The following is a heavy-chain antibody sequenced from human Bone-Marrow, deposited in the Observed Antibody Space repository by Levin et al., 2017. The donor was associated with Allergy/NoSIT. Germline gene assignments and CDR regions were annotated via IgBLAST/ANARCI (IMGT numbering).Heavy chain of an antibody. Sequence: GGSLRLSCKGSGYGFTTYWITWVRQMPGKGLEWMARIDLSDSHTNYSPSFQGHVTISADKSISTAYLQWSSLKASDTAMYYCARLGVGYCSGGSCDYWGQGTLVTVSS. CDR3: ARLGVGYCSGGSCDY. CDR2: IDLSDSHT. CDR1: GYGFTTYW. D-gene: IGHD2-15*01. V-gene: IGHV5-10-1*01. J-gene: IGHJ4*02.